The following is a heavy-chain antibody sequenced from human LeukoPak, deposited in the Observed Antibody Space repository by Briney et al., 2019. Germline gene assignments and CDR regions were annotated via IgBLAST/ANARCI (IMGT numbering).Heavy chain of an antibody. D-gene: IGHD6-19*01. CDR2: INPNSGDT. Sequence: ASVKVSCKASGYTFTGYYLHWVRQAPGQGLEWMGWINPNSGDTNYAQKFQGRVTMTTDTSTSTAYMELRSLRSDDTAVYYCARREQWLVGDDYWGQGTLVTVSS. J-gene: IGHJ4*02. CDR3: ARREQWLVGDDY. V-gene: IGHV1-2*02. CDR1: GYTFTGYY.